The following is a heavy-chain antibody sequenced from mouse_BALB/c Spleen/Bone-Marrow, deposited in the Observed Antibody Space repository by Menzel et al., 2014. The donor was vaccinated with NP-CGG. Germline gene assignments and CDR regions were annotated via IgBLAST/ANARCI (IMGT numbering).Heavy chain of an antibody. Sequence: EVHLVESGPELVKPGASVKISCKASGYSFTGYFMNWVMQSHGKSLEWIGRINPYNGDTFYNQKFKGKATLTVDKSSSTAHMELRSLASEVSAVYYCAREGGYYYGSSPYFDVWGAGTTVTVSS. V-gene: IGHV1-20*02. CDR3: AREGGYYYGSSPYFDV. J-gene: IGHJ1*01. CDR1: GYSFTGYF. CDR2: INPYNGDT. D-gene: IGHD1-1*01.